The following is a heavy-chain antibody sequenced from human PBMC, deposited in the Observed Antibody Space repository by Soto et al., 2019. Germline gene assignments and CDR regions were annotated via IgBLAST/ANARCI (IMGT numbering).Heavy chain of an antibody. V-gene: IGHV1-69*13. CDR3: ARSRCTNGVCYSLSPGLDV. CDR1: GGTFSSDA. D-gene: IGHD2-8*01. J-gene: IGHJ6*02. CDR2: IITIFNTA. Sequence: VKVSCKASGGTFSSDAISWVRQAPGHGLEWMGGIITIFNTANYAQMFHGRVTITADESTSTAYMELSSLRSEDTAVYYCARSRCTNGVCYSLSPGLDVWGPGTTVTVS.